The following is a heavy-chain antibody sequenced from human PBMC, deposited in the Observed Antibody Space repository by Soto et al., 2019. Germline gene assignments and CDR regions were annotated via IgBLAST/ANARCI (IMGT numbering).Heavy chain of an antibody. CDR1: GFTFSSYS. CDR2: ISSSSSTK. J-gene: IGHJ4*02. V-gene: IGHV3-48*01. CDR3: ARDPVAYCGGDCRTFDY. D-gene: IGHD2-21*02. Sequence: GSLRLSCTTSGFTFSSYSMNWVRQAPGKGLEWVSYISSSSSTKFYADSVKGRFTISRDNARNSLYLQMNSLRAEDTAVYYCARDPVAYCGGDCRTFDYWGQGTLVTVSS.